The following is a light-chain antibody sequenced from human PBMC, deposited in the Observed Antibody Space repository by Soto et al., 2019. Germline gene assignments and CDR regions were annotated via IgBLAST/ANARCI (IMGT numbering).Light chain of an antibody. CDR1: QSLLHSSGYNY. V-gene: IGKV2-28*01. CDR3: MQPLQTPWT. Sequence: DIVMTQSPLSLRVTPGEPASISCRSSQSLLHSSGYNYLHWYLQKPGQSPQLLISLGSDRASGVPDRFSGSGSGTDFTLKISRVGAEDVGVYYCMQPLQTPWTFGQGTKVEIK. J-gene: IGKJ1*01. CDR2: LGS.